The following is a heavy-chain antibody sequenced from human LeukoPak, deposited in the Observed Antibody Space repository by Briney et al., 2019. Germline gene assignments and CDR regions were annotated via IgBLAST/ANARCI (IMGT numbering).Heavy chain of an antibody. D-gene: IGHD4-17*01. Sequence: SETLSLTCAVYGGSFGGYYWSWIRQPPGKGLEWIGEINHSGSTNYNPSLKSRVTISVDTSKNQFSLKLSSVTAADTAVYYCARGHLKSLGDYPIDYWGQGTLVTVSS. CDR3: ARGHLKSLGDYPIDY. J-gene: IGHJ4*02. V-gene: IGHV4-34*01. CDR1: GGSFGGYY. CDR2: INHSGST.